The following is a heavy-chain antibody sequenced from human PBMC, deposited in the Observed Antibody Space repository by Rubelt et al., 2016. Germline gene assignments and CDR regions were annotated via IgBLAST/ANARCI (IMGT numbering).Heavy chain of an antibody. CDR3: AKEPYYDFWSGYGNWFDP. Sequence: GNGLEWVSDISGSGGNTYYADSVKGRFTISRDNSKNTLYLQMNNLRAEDTAVYFCAKEPYYDFWSGYGNWFDPWGQGTLVTVSS. V-gene: IGHV3-23*01. J-gene: IGHJ5*02. CDR2: ISGSGGNT. D-gene: IGHD3-3*01.